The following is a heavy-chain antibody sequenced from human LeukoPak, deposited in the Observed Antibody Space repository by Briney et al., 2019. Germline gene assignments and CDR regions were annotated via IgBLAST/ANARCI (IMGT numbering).Heavy chain of an antibody. D-gene: IGHD1-1*01. CDR2: ISTDSNTI. Sequence: GGSLRLSCAASGFTFSSYTMNWVRQAPGKGLEWVSYISTDSNTIYYADSVKGRFTISRDNAKNSLYLQMNSLRAEDTAVYFCARGPTNSGFDPWGQGTLVTDSS. V-gene: IGHV3-48*01. CDR1: GFTFSSYT. CDR3: ARGPTNSGFDP. J-gene: IGHJ5*02.